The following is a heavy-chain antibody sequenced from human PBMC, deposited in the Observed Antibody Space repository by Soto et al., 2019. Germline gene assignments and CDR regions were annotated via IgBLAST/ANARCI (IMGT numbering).Heavy chain of an antibody. D-gene: IGHD3-22*01. CDR1: GGTFSSYA. CDR2: IIPIFGTA. V-gene: IGHV1-69*13. Sequence: GASVKVSCKASGGTFSSYAISWVRQAPGQGLERMGGIIPIFGTANYAQKFQGRVTITADESTSTAYMELSSLRSEDTAVYYCARDRDYYDSSGYLAWGQGTLVTVSS. J-gene: IGHJ5*02. CDR3: ARDRDYYDSSGYLA.